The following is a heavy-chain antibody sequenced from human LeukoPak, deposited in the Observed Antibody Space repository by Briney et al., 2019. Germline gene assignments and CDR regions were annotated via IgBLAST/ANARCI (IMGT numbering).Heavy chain of an antibody. D-gene: IGHD6-13*01. CDR1: GYSFTTYW. CDR2: IYPGNSDT. J-gene: IGHJ5*02. CDR3: ARNGAAGTPNRFFNWFDP. V-gene: IGHV5-51*01. Sequence: GESLKISCKGSGYSFTTYWIGWVRLLPGKGLEWMGLIYPGNSDTRYNPSFQGQVTFSADKSIDTAYLQWSSLQASDTAIYSCARNGAAGTPNRFFNWFDPWGQGTLVTVSS.